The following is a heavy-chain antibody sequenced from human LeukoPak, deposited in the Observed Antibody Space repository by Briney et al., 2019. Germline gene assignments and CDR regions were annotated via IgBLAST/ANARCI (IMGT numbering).Heavy chain of an antibody. CDR3: ARVGDGYNYYFDY. Sequence: SETLSLTCTVSGGSISSYYWSWIRRPPGKGLEWIGYIYYSGSTNYNPSLKSRVTISVDTSKNQFSLKLSSVTAADTAVYYCARVGDGYNYYFDYWGQGTLVTVSS. V-gene: IGHV4-59*01. CDR2: IYYSGST. D-gene: IGHD5-24*01. J-gene: IGHJ4*02. CDR1: GGSISSYY.